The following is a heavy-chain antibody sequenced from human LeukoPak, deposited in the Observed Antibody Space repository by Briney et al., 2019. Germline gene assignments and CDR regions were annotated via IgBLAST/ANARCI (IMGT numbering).Heavy chain of an antibody. Sequence: GASVKVSCKASGYTFTSYAMHWVRQAPGQRLEWMGWINAGNGNTKYSQKFQGRVTIARDPSASTAYMELSSVRSEDTAVYYCARESVRGLNWFDPWGQGTLVTVSS. V-gene: IGHV1-3*01. CDR1: GYTFTSYA. J-gene: IGHJ5*02. D-gene: IGHD3-10*02. CDR3: ARESVRGLNWFDP. CDR2: INAGNGNT.